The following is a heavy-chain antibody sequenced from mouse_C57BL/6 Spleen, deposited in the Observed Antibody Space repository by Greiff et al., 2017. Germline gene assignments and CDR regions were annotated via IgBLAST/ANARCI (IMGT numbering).Heavy chain of an antibody. CDR1: GYTFTDYN. CDR2: INPNNGGT. J-gene: IGHJ1*03. Sequence: VQLQQSGPELVKPGASVKIPCKASGYTFTDYNMDWVKQSHGKSLEWIGDINPNNGGTIYNQKFKGKATLTVDKSSSTAYMELRSLTSEDTAVYYCARREITTVEGYFDVWGTGTTVTVSS. V-gene: IGHV1-18*01. CDR3: ARREITTVEGYFDV. D-gene: IGHD1-1*01.